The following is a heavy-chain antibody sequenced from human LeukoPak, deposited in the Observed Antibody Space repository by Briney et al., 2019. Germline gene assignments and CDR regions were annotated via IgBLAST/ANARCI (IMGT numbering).Heavy chain of an antibody. D-gene: IGHD1-26*01. J-gene: IGHJ6*03. CDR2: MNPNSGNT. Sequence: GASVKVSRKASRYTFTSYVINWVRQATGQGLEWMGWMNPNSGNTGYAQKFQGRVTMTRNTSISTAYMELSSLRSEDTAVYYCARGYSGSYWVNYYYYYYMDVWGKGTTVTVSS. CDR1: RYTFTSYV. CDR3: ARGYSGSYWVNYYYYYYMDV. V-gene: IGHV1-8*01.